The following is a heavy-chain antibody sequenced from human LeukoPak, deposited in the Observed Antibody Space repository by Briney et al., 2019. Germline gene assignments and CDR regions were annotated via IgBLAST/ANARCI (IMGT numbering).Heavy chain of an antibody. CDR2: INGDGTST. CDR3: ARDLGPHSSSPNSGAFDI. CDR1: GFTFSRYW. J-gene: IGHJ3*02. V-gene: IGHV3-74*01. D-gene: IGHD6-6*01. Sequence: GGSLRLSCAASGFTFSRYWMNWVRQAPGKGLVWVSRINGDGTSTSYADSVKGRFTISRDNAKTSLYLQMNSLRAEDTAVYYCARDLGPHSSSPNSGAFDIWGQGTMVTVSS.